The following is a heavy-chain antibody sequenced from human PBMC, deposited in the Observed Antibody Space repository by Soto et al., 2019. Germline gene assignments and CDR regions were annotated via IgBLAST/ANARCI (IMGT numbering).Heavy chain of an antibody. Sequence: QVQLVQSETEVKKPGASVKVSCKASGYTFTQYGITWVRQAPGQGLEWMGWISAYNGNTKYAQSLQGRVTMTTDTSTSTAYMELSSLRSDDTAVYYCARDESGYSYGFDYWGQGTLVTVSS. D-gene: IGHD5-18*01. CDR3: ARDESGYSYGFDY. J-gene: IGHJ4*02. V-gene: IGHV1-18*01. CDR2: ISAYNGNT. CDR1: GYTFTQYG.